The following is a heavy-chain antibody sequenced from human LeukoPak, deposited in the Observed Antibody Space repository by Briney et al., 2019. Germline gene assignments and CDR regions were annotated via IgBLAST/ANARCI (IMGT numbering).Heavy chain of an antibody. CDR1: GFIFDNYA. J-gene: IGHJ3*02. V-gene: IGHV3-21*01. D-gene: IGHD4-17*01. Sequence: PGGSLRLSCAAPGFIFDNYAIHWVRQAPGKGLEWVSSISSTRSSYIYYAESVKGRFTISRDNAKHSLYLQMSSLRAEDTAVYYCARDWTTVTFPDAFDIWGQGTMVTVSS. CDR2: ISSTRSSYI. CDR3: ARDWTTVTFPDAFDI.